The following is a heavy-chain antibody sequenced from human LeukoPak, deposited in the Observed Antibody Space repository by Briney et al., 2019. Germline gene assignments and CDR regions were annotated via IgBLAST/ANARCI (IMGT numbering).Heavy chain of an antibody. Sequence: GASVKASCRASGYTFTSYDINWVRQATGQGLEWMGWMNPNSGNTGYAQKFQGRVTLTRNTSINTAYMEVNSLSSEDTAVYFCARGPLSYYNKSGYYGVDYYYYYMDVWGKGTPVTISS. CDR1: GYTFTSYD. D-gene: IGHD3-22*01. V-gene: IGHV1-8*01. CDR3: ARGPLSYYNKSGYYGVDYYYYYMDV. J-gene: IGHJ6*03. CDR2: MNPNSGNT.